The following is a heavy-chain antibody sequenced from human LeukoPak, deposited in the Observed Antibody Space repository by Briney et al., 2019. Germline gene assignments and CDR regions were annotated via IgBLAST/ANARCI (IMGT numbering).Heavy chain of an antibody. CDR3: ARGPLYSSGWLSY. Sequence: ASVKVSCKASGYTFTGYYMHWVRQATGQGLEWMGWINPNSGGTNYAQKFQGRVTMTRDTSISTAYMELSRLRSDDTAVYYCARGPLYSSGWLSYWGQGTLVTVSS. CDR1: GYTFTGYY. D-gene: IGHD6-19*01. CDR2: INPNSGGT. J-gene: IGHJ4*02. V-gene: IGHV1-2*02.